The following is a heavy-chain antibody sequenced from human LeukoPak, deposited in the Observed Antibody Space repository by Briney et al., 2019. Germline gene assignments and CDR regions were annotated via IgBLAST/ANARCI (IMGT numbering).Heavy chain of an antibody. CDR2: ISTSGSNI. CDR1: GFTFSDYY. J-gene: IGHJ4*02. V-gene: IGHV3-11*04. Sequence: GGSLRLSCAASGFTFSDYYMSWIRQAPGKGLEWISYISTSGSNIHYADSVKGRFTISRDNAENSVYLQMNRLRDEDTAIYYCARAYGSGTYWFDYWGQGTLVTVSS. D-gene: IGHD3-10*01. CDR3: ARAYGSGTYWFDY.